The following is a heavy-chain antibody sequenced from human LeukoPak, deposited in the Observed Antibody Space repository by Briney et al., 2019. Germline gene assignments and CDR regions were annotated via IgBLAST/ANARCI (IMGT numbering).Heavy chain of an antibody. J-gene: IGHJ4*02. CDR1: GFTFGDYA. Sequence: QSGGSLRLSCTASGFTFGDYAMSWVRQAPGKGLEWVSAISGSGGSTYYADSVKGRFTISRDNSKNTLYLQMNSLRAEDTAVYYCATIRDFWSGYYYFDYWGQGTLVTVSS. D-gene: IGHD3-3*01. CDR2: ISGSGGST. V-gene: IGHV3-23*01. CDR3: ATIRDFWSGYYYFDY.